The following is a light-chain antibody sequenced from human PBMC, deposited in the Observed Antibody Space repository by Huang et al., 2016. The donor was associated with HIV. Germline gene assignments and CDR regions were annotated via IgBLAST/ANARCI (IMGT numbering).Light chain of an antibody. CDR2: GAS. Sequence: EIVMMQSPATLSVSPGDGATLSCRASESVSSNLAWYQQKPGQAPRLRIYGASTRAAGTPATFSGSGSATVFSLTISSLQSEDFAFYHCQQYNTWPWTFGQGTKVEI. CDR3: QQYNTWPWT. J-gene: IGKJ1*01. V-gene: IGKV3-15*01. CDR1: ESVSSN.